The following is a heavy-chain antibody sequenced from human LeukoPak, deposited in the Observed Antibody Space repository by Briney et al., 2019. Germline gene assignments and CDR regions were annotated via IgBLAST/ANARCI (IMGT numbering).Heavy chain of an antibody. CDR1: GYTFTSYD. Sequence: ASVKVSCKASGYTFTSYDINWVRQATGQGLEWMGWMNPNSGNTGYAQKFQGRVTMTRNTSISTAYMELSSLRSEDTAVYYCATDDIVVVPANRLGAFDIWGQGTMVTVSS. CDR2: MNPNSGNT. D-gene: IGHD2-2*01. V-gene: IGHV1-8*01. CDR3: ATDDIVVVPANRLGAFDI. J-gene: IGHJ3*02.